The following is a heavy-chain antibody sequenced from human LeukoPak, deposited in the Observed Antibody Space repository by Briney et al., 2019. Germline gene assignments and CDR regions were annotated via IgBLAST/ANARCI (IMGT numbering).Heavy chain of an antibody. CDR2: INHSGST. CDR3: ARGRGSAYSSRLGD. Sequence: SETLSLTCTVSGYSISNGYYWGWIRQPPGKGLEWIGEINHSGSTNYNPSLKSRVTIPVDTSKNQFSLKLSSVTAADTAVYYCARGRGSAYSSRLGDWGQGTLVTVSS. CDR1: GYSISNGYY. V-gene: IGHV4-38-2*02. J-gene: IGHJ4*02. D-gene: IGHD6-13*01.